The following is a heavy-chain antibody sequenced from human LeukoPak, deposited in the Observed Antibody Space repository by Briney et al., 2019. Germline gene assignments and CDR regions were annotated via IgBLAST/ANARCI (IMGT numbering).Heavy chain of an antibody. CDR3: ARDYSGYDFLDY. CDR1: GDSISSSNHY. V-gene: IGHV4-31*03. J-gene: IGHJ4*02. D-gene: IGHD5-12*01. CDR2: IYYSGTT. Sequence: SQTLSLTCTVSGDSISSSNHYWTWIRQLPGKGLEWIGYIYYSGTTYYNPSPESRVTILVDTSRNQFSLRLSSVTAADTAVYYCARDYSGYDFLDYWGQGTLVTVSS.